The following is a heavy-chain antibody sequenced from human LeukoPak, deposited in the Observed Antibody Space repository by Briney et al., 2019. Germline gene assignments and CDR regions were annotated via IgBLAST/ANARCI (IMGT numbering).Heavy chain of an antibody. CDR1: GFTFSSYS. CDR3: AKSNGYGLVDI. CDR2: IFYSGST. D-gene: IGHD3-10*01. J-gene: IGHJ3*02. V-gene: IGHV4-34*12. Sequence: GSLRLSCEAFGFTFSSYSMNWVRQPPGKGLEWIGNIFYSGSTYYSPSLKSRVTISLDTSRNQFSLKLNSVTAADTAVYYCAKSNGYGLVDIWGQGTMVTVSS.